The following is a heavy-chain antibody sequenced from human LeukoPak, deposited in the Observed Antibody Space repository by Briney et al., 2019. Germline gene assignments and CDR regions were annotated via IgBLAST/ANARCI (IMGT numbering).Heavy chain of an antibody. D-gene: IGHD3-10*01. J-gene: IGHJ4*02. CDR1: GGSFSGYY. Sequence: PSETLSLTCAVYGGSFSGYYWSWIRQPPGKGLEWIGEINHSGSTNYNPSLKSRVTISVDTSKNQFSLKLSSVTAADTAVYYCARVGDYGSGFDFWGQGTLVTVSS. CDR2: INHSGST. CDR3: ARVGDYGSGFDF. V-gene: IGHV4-34*01.